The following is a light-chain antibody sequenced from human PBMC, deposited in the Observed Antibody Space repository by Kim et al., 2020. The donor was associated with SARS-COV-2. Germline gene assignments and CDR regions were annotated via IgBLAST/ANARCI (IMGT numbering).Light chain of an antibody. CDR3: QQYDEWPWT. V-gene: IGKV3-15*01. Sequence: VSPGARVTLSCRSTKRVNDNLAWYQQTPGQPPRLLVYGGSVTPTYIPARFSGSGSKTEYTLTVTSLQSEDFAIYYCQQYDEWPWTFGQGTKVDIK. CDR1: KRVNDN. J-gene: IGKJ1*01. CDR2: GGS.